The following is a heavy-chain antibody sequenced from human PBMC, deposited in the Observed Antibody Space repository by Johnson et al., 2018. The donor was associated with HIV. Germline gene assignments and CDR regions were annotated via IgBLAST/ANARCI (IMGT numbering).Heavy chain of an antibody. V-gene: IGHV3-66*01. CDR1: GFTFSSNY. Sequence: VQLVESGGGVVQPGRSLRLSCAASGFTFSSNYMSWVRQAPGKGLESVSVVYSGGTTHYADSVKGRSTISRDNSKNTLYLQMNSLRAEDTAVYYCARDGPSAAVWGQGTMVTVSS. CDR2: VYSGGTT. D-gene: IGHD6-25*01. J-gene: IGHJ3*01. CDR3: ARDGPSAAV.